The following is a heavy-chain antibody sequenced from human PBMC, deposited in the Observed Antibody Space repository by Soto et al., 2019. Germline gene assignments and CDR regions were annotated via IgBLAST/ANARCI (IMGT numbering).Heavy chain of an antibody. J-gene: IGHJ6*04. CDR1: GYTFTSYG. D-gene: IGHD3-22*01. CDR3: ARDGEKTYYYDSSGYHEYYYYGMDV. V-gene: IGHV1-18*01. Sequence: ASVKVSCKASGYTFTSYGISWVRQAPGQGLEWMGWISAYNGNTNYAQKLQGRVTMTTDRSTSTAYMELRSLRSDDTAVYYCARDGEKTYYYDSSGYHEYYYYGMDVCGKGTTVTVSS. CDR2: ISAYNGNT.